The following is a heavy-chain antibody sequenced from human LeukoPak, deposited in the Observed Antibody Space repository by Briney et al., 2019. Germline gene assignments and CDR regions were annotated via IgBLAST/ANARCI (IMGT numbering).Heavy chain of an antibody. Sequence: PGESLRLSCAASGFTFSSYAMNWVRQAPGKGLEWGSAISGSGDSTYYADSVKGRFTISRDNSKNTPYLQMNSLRADDTAVYYCVKDEGGVQLAYWGQGTLVTVSS. CDR2: ISGSGDST. CDR1: GFTFSSYA. V-gene: IGHV3-23*01. J-gene: IGHJ4*02. CDR3: VKDEGGVQLAY. D-gene: IGHD1-1*01.